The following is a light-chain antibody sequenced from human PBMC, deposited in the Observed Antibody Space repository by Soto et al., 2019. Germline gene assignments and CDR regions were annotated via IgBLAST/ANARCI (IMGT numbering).Light chain of an antibody. CDR3: AAWDESRNGWV. CDR2: SNN. J-gene: IGLJ3*02. CDR1: SSSIGRNT. V-gene: IGLV1-44*01. Sequence: QSVLTQPPSASATPGQRVTISCSGSSSSIGRNTVDWYQQLPGTAPKLLVYSNNQRPSGVPARFSASTSGTSGSLPISGVLSEDEADYYCAAWDESRNGWVFGGGTKVTVL.